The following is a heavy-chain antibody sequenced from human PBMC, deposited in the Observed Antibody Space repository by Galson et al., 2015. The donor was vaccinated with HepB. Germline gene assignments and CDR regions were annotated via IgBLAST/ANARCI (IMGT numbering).Heavy chain of an antibody. CDR2: ISYDGSNK. J-gene: IGHJ4*02. Sequence: SLRLSCAASGFTFSSYAMHWVRQAPGKGLEWVAVISYDGSNKYYADSVKGRFTISRDNSKNTLYLQMNSLRAEDTAVYYCARVGGDYGTFEYFLDHWGQGTLVTVSS. CDR3: ARVGGDYGTFEYFLDH. D-gene: IGHD4/OR15-4a*01. CDR1: GFTFSSYA. V-gene: IGHV3-30*04.